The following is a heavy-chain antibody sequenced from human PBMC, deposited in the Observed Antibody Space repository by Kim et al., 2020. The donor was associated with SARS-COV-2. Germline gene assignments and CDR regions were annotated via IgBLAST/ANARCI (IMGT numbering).Heavy chain of an antibody. V-gene: IGHV3-74*03. CDR3: ATPINIPRGVADL. Sequence: GGSLRLSCAASGFTFSRSWMHWVRQAPGKGLVWVSRILPDCSSPTHADAARGRFTISRDNAENTLFLQMNNPRPEDTAVYSCATPINIPRGVADLWGQGTLVTVSS. J-gene: IGHJ1*01. CDR2: ILPDCSSP. D-gene: IGHD3-10*01. CDR1: GFTFSRSW.